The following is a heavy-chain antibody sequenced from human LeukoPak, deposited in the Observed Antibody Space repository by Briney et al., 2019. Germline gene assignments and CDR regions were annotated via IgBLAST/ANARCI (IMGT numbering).Heavy chain of an antibody. CDR1: GFTFDDFA. V-gene: IGHV3-9*01. CDR3: AKDTRTWVTPTFDY. D-gene: IGHD2-21*02. CDR2: ISWNSGSI. J-gene: IGHJ4*02. Sequence: PGRSPRLSCAAPGFTFDDFAMHWVRQAPGKGLEWVSGISWNSGSIAYADSVKGRFTISRDNAKNSLYLQMNSLKAEDTALYYCAKDTRTWVTPTFDYWGQGTLVTVSS.